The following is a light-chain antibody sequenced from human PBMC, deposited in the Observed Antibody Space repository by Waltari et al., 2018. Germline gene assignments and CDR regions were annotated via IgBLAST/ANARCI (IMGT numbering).Light chain of an antibody. CDR3: QTWGTGIQV. CDR2: VNSDGSH. CDR1: GEYSAYA. V-gene: IGLV4-69*01. J-gene: IGLJ3*02. Sequence: LVLTQSPSASASLGASVKLTCSLPGEYSAYAIAWHQQQPIKGPRYLLTVNSDGSHKKGDGISQRFSGSSSDLDRYLIISRLQSDDEADYFCQTWGTGIQVFGSGTKLTVL.